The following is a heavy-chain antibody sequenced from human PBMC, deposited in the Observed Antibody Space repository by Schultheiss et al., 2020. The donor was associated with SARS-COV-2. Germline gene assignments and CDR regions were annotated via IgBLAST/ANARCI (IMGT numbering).Heavy chain of an antibody. V-gene: IGHV3-30*03. CDR2: ISYDGSNK. D-gene: IGHD4-17*01. J-gene: IGHJ4*02. Sequence: GGSLRLSCAASGFTFSSYGMHWVRQAPGKGLEWVAVISYDGSNKYYADSVKGRFTISRDNSKNTLYLQMNSLRAEDTAVYYCARIGYGRNIFDLWGQGTLVTVSS. CDR1: GFTFSSYG. CDR3: ARIGYGRNIFDL.